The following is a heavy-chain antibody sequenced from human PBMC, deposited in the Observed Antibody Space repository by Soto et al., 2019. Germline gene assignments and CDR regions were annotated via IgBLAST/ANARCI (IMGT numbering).Heavy chain of an antibody. D-gene: IGHD3-22*01. CDR3: ATASYYDSSGYYFLDY. CDR1: GFTFSSYA. CDR2: ISGSGGST. Sequence: LRLSCAASGFTFSSYAMSWVRQAPGKGLEWVPAISGSGGSTYYADSVKGRFTISRDNSKNTLYLQMNSLRAEDTAVYYCATASYYDSSGYYFLDYWGQGTLVTVSS. V-gene: IGHV3-23*01. J-gene: IGHJ4*02.